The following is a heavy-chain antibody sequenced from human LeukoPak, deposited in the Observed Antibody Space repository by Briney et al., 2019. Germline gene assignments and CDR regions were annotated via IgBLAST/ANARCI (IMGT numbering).Heavy chain of an antibody. V-gene: IGHV4-39*07. D-gene: IGHD2-2*01. CDR3: ARGCSSTSCYGAFDI. CDR2: IYYSGST. Sequence: SETLSLTCTVSGGSISSSSYYWGWIRQPPGKGLEWIGSIYYSGSTYYNPSLKSRVTITVDRSKNQFSLKLSSVTAADTAVYYCARGCSSTSCYGAFDIWGQGTMVTVSS. J-gene: IGHJ3*02. CDR1: GGSISSSSYY.